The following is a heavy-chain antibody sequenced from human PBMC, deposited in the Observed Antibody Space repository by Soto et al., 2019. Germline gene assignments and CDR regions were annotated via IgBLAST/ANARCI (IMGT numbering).Heavy chain of an antibody. CDR1: GGTFGSYA. V-gene: IGHV1-69*13. Sequence: GTSVEASCKACGGTFGSYAMSWVRQAPRQGLEWMGGIIPIFGTANYAQKFQGRVTITADESTSTAYMELSSLRSEDTAVYYCASGSVAAAQPIYFDYWGQGTLVTGSS. J-gene: IGHJ4*02. D-gene: IGHD6-13*01. CDR2: IIPIFGTA. CDR3: ASGSVAAAQPIYFDY.